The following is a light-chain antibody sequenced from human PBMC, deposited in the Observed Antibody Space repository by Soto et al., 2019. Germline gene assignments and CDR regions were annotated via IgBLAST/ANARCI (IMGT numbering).Light chain of an antibody. V-gene: IGLV2-23*02. Sequence: QSALTQPASVSGSPGQSITISCTGTSRDVGTFNLVSWYQQYPGKAPKLIICEVTRRPSGVSNRFSASKSGNTASLTISGLQAEDEADYYCCSYAGTRTPYVFGTGTKVTVL. CDR1: SRDVGTFNL. CDR3: CSYAGTRTPYV. J-gene: IGLJ1*01. CDR2: EVT.